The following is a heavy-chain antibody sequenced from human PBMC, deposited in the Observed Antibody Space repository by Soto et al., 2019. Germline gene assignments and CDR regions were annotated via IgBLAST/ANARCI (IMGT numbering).Heavy chain of an antibody. CDR2: ISGSGGST. Sequence: EVQLLESGGGLVQPGGSLRLSCAASGFTFSIYAMSWVRQAPGKGLEWVSVISGSGGSTYYADSVKGRFTISRDNSKNTLYLQMNSLRAEDTAVYYSAKDPSTCMVRGVIHVWGKGTPVTVSS. J-gene: IGHJ6*04. CDR1: GFTFSIYA. CDR3: AKDPSTCMVRGVIHV. D-gene: IGHD3-10*01. V-gene: IGHV3-23*01.